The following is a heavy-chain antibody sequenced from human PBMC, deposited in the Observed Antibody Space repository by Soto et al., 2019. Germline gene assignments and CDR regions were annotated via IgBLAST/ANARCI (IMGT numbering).Heavy chain of an antibody. D-gene: IGHD1-1*01. Sequence: QGQLVQSGAEVKKPGASVKVSCKASGYTFTSYDVNWVRQATGQGLEWMGWVNPNSGNTGYAQKFQGRVTMTRNTSIGTAYTELRRLRSEGTPGDYCARTLYVDNVDYWLKSTPVTLSS. CDR1: GYTFTSYD. CDR2: VNPNSGNT. J-gene: IGHJ4*01. V-gene: IGHV1-8*01. CDR3: ARTLYVDNVDY.